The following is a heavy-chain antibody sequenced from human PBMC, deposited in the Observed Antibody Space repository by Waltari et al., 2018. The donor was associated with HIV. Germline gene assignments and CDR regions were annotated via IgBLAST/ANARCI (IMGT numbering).Heavy chain of an antibody. Sequence: QLQLQESGPGLVRPSETLSLTCSVSGGSIRSSGHYWGWLSQSSGKGLEWVGSIYYTGTTYYSPSRKNRLTMTRDASISTTYMDLTSLRSDDTAVYYCARASSQWLIEYWGQGTLVTVSS. V-gene: IGHV4-39*07. D-gene: IGHD6-19*01. CDR2: IYYTGTT. CDR1: GGSIRSSGHY. J-gene: IGHJ4*02. CDR3: ARASSQWLIEY.